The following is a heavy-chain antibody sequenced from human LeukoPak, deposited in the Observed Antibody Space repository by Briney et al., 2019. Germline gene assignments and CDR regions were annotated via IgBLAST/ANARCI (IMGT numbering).Heavy chain of an antibody. CDR1: GFTFSSYS. CDR3: AKDGGVWFGESNDY. CDR2: INSSGGK. J-gene: IGHJ4*02. V-gene: IGHV3-23*01. D-gene: IGHD3-10*01. Sequence: GGSLRLSCAASGFTFSSYSMNWVRQAPGKGLEWVTTINSSGGKNYAESVKGRFTISRDNFKNTLYLQMNSLRADDTAVYYCAKDGGVWFGESNDYWGQGTLVTVSS.